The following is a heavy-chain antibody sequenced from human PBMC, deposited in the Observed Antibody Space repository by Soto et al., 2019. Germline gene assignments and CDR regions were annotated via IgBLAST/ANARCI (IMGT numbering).Heavy chain of an antibody. CDR3: ARYTGSNSLFDS. D-gene: IGHD1-26*01. CDR2: INPKSSYT. Sequence: QVQLVQSGAEVKKPGASVSVSCKASGYTFTGDYLHWVRQAPGQGLEWMAWINPKSSYTKSAQKFQARVTLTRDTSISTAYMELRSLRSEDTAVYFCARYTGSNSLFDSWGQGTLVTVSS. J-gene: IGHJ4*02. V-gene: IGHV1-2*02. CDR1: GYTFTGDY.